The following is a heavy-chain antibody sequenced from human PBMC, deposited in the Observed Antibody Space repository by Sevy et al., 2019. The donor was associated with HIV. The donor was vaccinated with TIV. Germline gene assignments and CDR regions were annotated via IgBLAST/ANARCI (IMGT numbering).Heavy chain of an antibody. V-gene: IGHV3-30*02. CDR3: AKDRDTMTTFGVCES. Sequence: GGSLRLSCVASGFTFGKYGMHWVRQAPGKGLEWVAFIRYDGSTKYYRDSMRGRLIISRDNSKHTVDLQINTLRPDDTAVYYCAKDRDTMTTFGVCESWGQGTLVTVSS. CDR2: IRYDGSTK. J-gene: IGHJ4*02. CDR1: GFTFGKYG. D-gene: IGHD3-16*01.